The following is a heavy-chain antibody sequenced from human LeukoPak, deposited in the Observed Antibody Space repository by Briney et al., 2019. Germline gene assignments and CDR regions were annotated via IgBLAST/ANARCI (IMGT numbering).Heavy chain of an antibody. V-gene: IGHV4-4*07. Sequence: PSETLSLTCTVSGGSITSYYWSWLRQPAGKGLEWIGRIYSSGTTNYNPSLKSRVTMSIDTTQFSLKLSSVTAADTAVYFCACGVAAAGWLYFDYWGQGSRVTVSS. D-gene: IGHD6-13*01. J-gene: IGHJ4*02. CDR3: ACGVAAAGWLYFDY. CDR2: IYSSGTT. CDR1: GGSITSYY.